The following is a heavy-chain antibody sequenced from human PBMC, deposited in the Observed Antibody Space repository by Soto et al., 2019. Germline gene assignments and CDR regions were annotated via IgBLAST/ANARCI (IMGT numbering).Heavy chain of an antibody. V-gene: IGHV1-18*01. CDR3: ARERSGYSSTPGHWFDP. J-gene: IGHJ5*02. Sequence: ASVKVSCKASGYTFTSYGISWVRQAPGQGLEWMGWISAYNGNTNYAQKLQGRVTMTTDTSTSTAYMELRSLRSDDTAVYYCARERSGYSSTPGHWFDPWGQGTLVTVSS. CDR1: GYTFTSYG. CDR2: ISAYNGNT. D-gene: IGHD6-13*01.